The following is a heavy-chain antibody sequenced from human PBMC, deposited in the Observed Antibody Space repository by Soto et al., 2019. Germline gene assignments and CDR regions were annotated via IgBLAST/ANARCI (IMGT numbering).Heavy chain of an antibody. V-gene: IGHV4-39*01. D-gene: IGHD5-18*01. J-gene: IGHJ4*02. Sequence: QLQLQESGPGLVKPSETLSLTCTVSGGSISSSSYYWGWIRQPPGKGLEWIGSIYYSGSTYYNPSLKRRVTISVDTSKNQFSLKLSSVTAADTAVYYCARQRQGGYSYGITLGEFDYWGQGTLVTVSS. CDR1: GGSISSSSYY. CDR2: IYYSGST. CDR3: ARQRQGGYSYGITLGEFDY.